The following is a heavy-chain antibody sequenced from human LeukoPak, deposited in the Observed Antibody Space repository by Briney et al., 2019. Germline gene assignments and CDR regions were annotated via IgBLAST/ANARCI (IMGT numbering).Heavy chain of an antibody. V-gene: IGHV1-2*02. J-gene: IGHJ4*02. Sequence: KPGASVKVSCKASGYTFTTYYIHWVRQAPGQGLQWMGWSNPNTGGTNYAQEFQGRVTMTTDTSITTAFMELNSLRSDDTAIYYCARETSFEGHYFDSWGQGTLVTVSS. D-gene: IGHD3-9*01. CDR3: ARETSFEGHYFDS. CDR2: SNPNTGGT. CDR1: GYTFTTYY.